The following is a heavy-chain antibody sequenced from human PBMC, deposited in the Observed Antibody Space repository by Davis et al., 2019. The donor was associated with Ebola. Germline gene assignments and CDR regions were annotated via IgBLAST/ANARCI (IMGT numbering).Heavy chain of an antibody. CDR1: GGSISSYY. CDR2: IKQDGSEK. Sequence: GGSLRLSCTVSGGSISSYYWSWIRQPPGKGLEWVANIKQDGSEKYYVDSVKGRFTISRDNAKNSLYLQMNSLRAEDTAVYYCARDSMWADAFDIWGQGTMVTVSS. D-gene: IGHD2/OR15-2a*01. CDR3: ARDSMWADAFDI. V-gene: IGHV3-7*03. J-gene: IGHJ3*02.